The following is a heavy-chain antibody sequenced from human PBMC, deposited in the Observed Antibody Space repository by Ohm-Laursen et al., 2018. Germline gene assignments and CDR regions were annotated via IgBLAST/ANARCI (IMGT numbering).Heavy chain of an antibody. Sequence: SETLSLTCTVSGASISSYFWSWIRQPPGKGLEWIAYIHSSGNINYNPSLKGRLTISVDTSKNQFSLKLSSVTAADTAVYYCAGGRSGWYSLWGQGTMVTVSS. CDR2: IHSSGNI. D-gene: IGHD6-19*01. CDR1: GASISSYF. CDR3: AGGRSGWYSL. J-gene: IGHJ3*01. V-gene: IGHV4-59*01.